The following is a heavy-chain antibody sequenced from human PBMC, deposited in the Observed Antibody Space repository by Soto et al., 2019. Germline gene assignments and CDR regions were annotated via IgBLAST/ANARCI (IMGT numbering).Heavy chain of an antibody. CDR2: ISSSSSYI. Sequence: EVQLVESGGGLVKPGGSLRLSCAASGFTFSSYSMNWVRQAPGKGLEWVSSISSSSSYIYYADSVKGRFTISRDNAKNSLYLQMNSLRAEDMAVYYCAKGGGRGGSFNTRVDYWGQGTLVTVSS. CDR1: GFTFSSYS. J-gene: IGHJ4*02. CDR3: AKGGGRGGSFNTRVDY. V-gene: IGHV3-21*04. D-gene: IGHD1-26*01.